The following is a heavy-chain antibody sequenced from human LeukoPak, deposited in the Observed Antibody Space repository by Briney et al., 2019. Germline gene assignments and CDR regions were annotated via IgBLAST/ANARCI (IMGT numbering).Heavy chain of an antibody. Sequence: ASVKVSCKASGYTFISYSINWVRQAPGQGLEWMGIINPSGGATTYAQQFQDRVTMTRDTSTSTVYMELSSLRSEDTAVYYCARGRTLFDYWGQGTLVTVSS. CDR1: GYTFISYS. CDR3: ARGRTLFDY. J-gene: IGHJ4*02. V-gene: IGHV1-46*01. CDR2: INPSGGAT.